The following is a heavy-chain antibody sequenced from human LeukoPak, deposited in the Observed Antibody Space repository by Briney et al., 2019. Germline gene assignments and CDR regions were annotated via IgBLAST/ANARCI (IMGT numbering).Heavy chain of an antibody. CDR3: ARGYSHRSRYFDY. CDR1: GYSFTSYW. J-gene: IGHJ4*02. CDR2: IYPGDSDT. D-gene: IGHD1-1*01. V-gene: IGHV5-51*01. Sequence: GESLKISCKGSGYSFTSYWIGWVRQIPGKGLEWMGIIYPGDSDTRYSPPLQGQVTISANQSISTAYLQWSSLKASDTAMYCCARGYSHRSRYFDYWGEGTLVTVSS.